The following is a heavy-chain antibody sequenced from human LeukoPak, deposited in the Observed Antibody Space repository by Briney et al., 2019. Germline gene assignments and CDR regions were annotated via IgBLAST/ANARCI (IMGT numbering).Heavy chain of an antibody. CDR2: IRSKAYGGIT. CDR3: MVDCSSTSCYDY. V-gene: IGHV3-49*04. CDR1: GFTLGDYA. Sequence: GGSLRLSCTASGFTLGDYAMSCVRQAPGKGLEWVGFIRSKAYGGITEYAAAVKGRFTISRDDSKSIAYLQMNSLKTEDTAVYYCMVDCSSTSCYDYWGQGTLVTVSS. D-gene: IGHD2-2*01. J-gene: IGHJ4*02.